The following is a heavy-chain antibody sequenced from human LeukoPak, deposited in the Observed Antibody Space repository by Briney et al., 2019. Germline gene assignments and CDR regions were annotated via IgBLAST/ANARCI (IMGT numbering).Heavy chain of an antibody. J-gene: IGHJ4*02. CDR3: ATGLKGVCPNGVCVDY. D-gene: IGHD2-8*01. CDR2: FDPEDGET. Sequence: GASVKVSCKVSGYTLTEVSMHWVRQAPGKGLEWMGGFDPEDGETIYAQKFQGRVTMTEDTSTDTAYMELSSLRPEDTAVYYCATGLKGVCPNGVCVDYWGQGTLVTVSS. CDR1: GYTLTEVS. V-gene: IGHV1-24*01.